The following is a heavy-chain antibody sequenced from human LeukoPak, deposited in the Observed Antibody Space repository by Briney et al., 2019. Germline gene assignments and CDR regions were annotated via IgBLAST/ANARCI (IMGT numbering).Heavy chain of an antibody. CDR3: ARGGNVVVTATDYDY. Sequence: PSETLSLTCTVSGGSISSSSYYWGWIRQPPGKGLEWIGSIYYSGSTYYNSSLKSRVTISVDTSKNQFSLKLSSVTAADTAVYYCARGGNVVVTATDYDYWGQGTLVTVSS. V-gene: IGHV4-39*01. CDR1: GGSISSSSYY. D-gene: IGHD2-21*02. CDR2: IYYSGST. J-gene: IGHJ4*02.